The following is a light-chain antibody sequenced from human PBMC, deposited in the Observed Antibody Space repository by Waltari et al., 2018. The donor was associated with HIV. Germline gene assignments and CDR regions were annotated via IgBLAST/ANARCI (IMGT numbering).Light chain of an antibody. CDR3: SSFATTATPVL. J-gene: IGLJ2*01. Sequence: QSALTQPAAVSGSPGQSITFSCTGTGSDVGASNLVSWYQQHPDKAPKLVMYGVTQRPSGVSARVSGSTSGSTAYLTLSGLQADDEADYFCSSFATTATPVLVGGGTKLTVL. CDR2: GVT. CDR1: GSDVGASNL. V-gene: IGLV2-23*02.